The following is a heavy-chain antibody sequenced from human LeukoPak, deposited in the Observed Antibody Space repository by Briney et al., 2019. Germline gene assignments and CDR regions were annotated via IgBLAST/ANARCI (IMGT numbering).Heavy chain of an antibody. CDR1: GYSFTDYY. D-gene: IGHD2-21*01. V-gene: IGHV1-2*02. CDR2: INPNSGGT. Sequence: ASVKVSCKTSGYSFTDYYMHWVRQAPGQGLEWMGWINPNSGGTSSAQKFQGRVTMTRDTSITTVYMEVSWLTSDDTAIYYCARSDRLDGGPYLIGPWGQGTLVTVSS. CDR3: ARSDRLDGGPYLIGP. J-gene: IGHJ5*02.